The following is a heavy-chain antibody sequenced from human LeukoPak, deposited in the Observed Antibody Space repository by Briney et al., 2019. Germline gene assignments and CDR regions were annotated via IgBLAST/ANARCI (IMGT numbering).Heavy chain of an antibody. Sequence: ASVKVSCKASGYTFTGYYMHWVRQAPGQGLEWMGWINPNSGGTNYAQKFQGRVTMTRDTSIGTAYMELSRLRSDDTAVYYCASTDVLLWSGYYTSYYFDYWGQGTLVTVSS. CDR2: INPNSGGT. V-gene: IGHV1-2*02. CDR1: GYTFTGYY. CDR3: ASTDVLLWSGYYTSYYFDY. J-gene: IGHJ4*02. D-gene: IGHD3-3*01.